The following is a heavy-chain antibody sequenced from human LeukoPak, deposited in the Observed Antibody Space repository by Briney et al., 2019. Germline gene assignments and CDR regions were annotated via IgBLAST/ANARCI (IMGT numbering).Heavy chain of an antibody. CDR1: GYTFTGYY. V-gene: IGHV1-2*02. J-gene: IGHJ4*02. Sequence: ASVKVSCKASGYTFTGYYMHWVRQAPGQGLEWMGWINPNSGGTNYAQKFQGRVTMTRDTSISTAYMELSRLRSDDTAVYYCARDLPVVPAEDDDYWGRGTLVTVSS. D-gene: IGHD2-2*01. CDR2: INPNSGGT. CDR3: ARDLPVVPAEDDDY.